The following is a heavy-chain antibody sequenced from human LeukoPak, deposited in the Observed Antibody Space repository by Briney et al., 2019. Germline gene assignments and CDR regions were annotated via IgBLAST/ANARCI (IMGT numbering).Heavy chain of an antibody. CDR2: INGRGGST. CDR3: AKSLSDTGRTRFYAFDI. V-gene: IGHV3-23*01. D-gene: IGHD3-3*01. J-gene: IGHJ3*02. CDR1: GVTFSNYA. Sequence: GGSVRLSCAASGVTFSNYAMNWVRPAPGKGLAWVSAINGRGGSTYYADYVKGRFTISRDNSKNTLYLQMNSLRVEDTAVYYCAKSLSDTGRTRFYAFDIWGQGTM.